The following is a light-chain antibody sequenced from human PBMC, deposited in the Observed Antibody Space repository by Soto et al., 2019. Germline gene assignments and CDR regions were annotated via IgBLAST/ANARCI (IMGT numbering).Light chain of an antibody. V-gene: IGKV1-13*02. CDR1: QGISRS. J-gene: IGKJ4*01. Sequence: AIQLTQSPSSLSASVGDTVTITCRASQGISRSLAWYQQKPGKPPKFLIYDASYLQSGVPLRFSGSGSGTDFALTITSLQPEDFATYSCQQFNSYPFTFGGGTKVEIK. CDR3: QQFNSYPFT. CDR2: DAS.